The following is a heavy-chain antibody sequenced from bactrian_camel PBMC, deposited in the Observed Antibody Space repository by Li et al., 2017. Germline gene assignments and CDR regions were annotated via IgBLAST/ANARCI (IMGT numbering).Heavy chain of an antibody. J-gene: IGHJ4*01. V-gene: IGHV3S61*01. CDR1: KYTVQDKC. CDR2: IDMDGST. D-gene: IGHD3*01. Sequence: HVQLVESGGGSVQAGGSLKLSCGASKYTVQDKCMAWFRQAPGKERVGVAGIDMDGSTVYADSVKGRFTISKDNAKDTLYLQMNSLKIEDTAVYYCALGSSRQATMTARGKGTQVTVS.